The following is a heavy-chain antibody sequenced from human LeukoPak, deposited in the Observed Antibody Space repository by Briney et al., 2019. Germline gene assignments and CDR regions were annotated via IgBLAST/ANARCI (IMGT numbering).Heavy chain of an antibody. J-gene: IGHJ4*02. Sequence: ASVKVSCKTSGYTFSDHYMHWVRQAPGQGLEWMGWINPNTDRTNFAEKFQARVTVTRDTSSNTVYVDLSSLTSDDTAVYYCARGARTYRSGWYYNERGDYWGQGTLVTVSS. CDR3: ARGARTYRSGWYYNERGDY. D-gene: IGHD6-19*01. V-gene: IGHV1-2*02. CDR2: INPNTDRT. CDR1: GYTFSDHY.